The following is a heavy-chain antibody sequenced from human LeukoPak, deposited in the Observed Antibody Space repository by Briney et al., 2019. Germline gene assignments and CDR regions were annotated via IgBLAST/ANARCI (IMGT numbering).Heavy chain of an antibody. J-gene: IGHJ4*02. Sequence: ASVKVSCKASGCTFIHNYIHWVRQAPGQGLEWMGWINPNSGDTNYVQRFQGRVTMTRDTSISTAYMELTRLRSDDTAVYYCVRIYRGPDYWGQGTLVTVSS. CDR3: VRIYRGPDY. CDR2: INPNSGDT. V-gene: IGHV1-2*02. CDR1: GCTFIHNY. D-gene: IGHD3-10*01.